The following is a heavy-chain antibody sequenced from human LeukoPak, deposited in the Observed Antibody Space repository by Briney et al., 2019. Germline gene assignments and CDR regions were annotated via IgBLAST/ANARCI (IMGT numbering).Heavy chain of an antibody. D-gene: IGHD6-19*01. CDR3: ARGEKYSSGSSAAFDI. CDR2: ISGSGSTI. CDR1: GFTFSDYY. V-gene: IGHV3-11*01. J-gene: IGHJ3*02. Sequence: GGSLRLSCAASGFTFSDYYMSWIRQAPGKGLEWVSYISGSGSTIYYADSVKGRFTISRDNAKNSLYLQMISLRAEDTAVYYCARGEKYSSGSSAAFDIWGQGTMVTVSS.